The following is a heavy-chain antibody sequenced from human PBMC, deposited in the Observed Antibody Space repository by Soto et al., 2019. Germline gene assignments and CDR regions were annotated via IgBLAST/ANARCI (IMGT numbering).Heavy chain of an antibody. Sequence: PGGSLRLSCAASGFTFSSYAMHWVRQAPGKGLEWVAVISYDGSNKYYADSVKGRFTISRDNSKNTLYLQMNSLRAEDTAVYYCARSRSYYDSSGYYLFEYWGQGTLVTVSS. CDR3: ARSRSYYDSSGYYLFEY. CDR1: GFTFSSYA. CDR2: ISYDGSNK. D-gene: IGHD3-22*01. J-gene: IGHJ4*02. V-gene: IGHV3-30-3*01.